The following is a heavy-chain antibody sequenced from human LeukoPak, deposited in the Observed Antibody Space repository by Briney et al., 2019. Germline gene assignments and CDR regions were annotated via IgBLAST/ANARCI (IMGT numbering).Heavy chain of an antibody. D-gene: IGHD2-21*02. CDR1: GYTFTSYY. CDR2: INPTGGST. Sequence: ASVKVSCKASGYTFTSYYMHWVRQAPGEGLEWMGIINPTGGSTSYAQKFQGRVTMTRDTSTSTVYMELSSLRSEDTAVYYCAIHAFYGSCGGDCYRFWYFDLWGRGTLVTVSS. J-gene: IGHJ2*01. CDR3: AIHAFYGSCGGDCYRFWYFDL. V-gene: IGHV1-46*01.